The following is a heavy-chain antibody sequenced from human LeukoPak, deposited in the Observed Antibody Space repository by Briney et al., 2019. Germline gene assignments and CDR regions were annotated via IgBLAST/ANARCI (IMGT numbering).Heavy chain of an antibody. CDR1: GFSFSDYW. D-gene: IGHD3-22*01. CDR3: AREKSYYDSSGFDY. V-gene: IGHV3-74*01. J-gene: IGHJ4*02. CDR2: IKSDGTTT. Sequence: GGSLRLSCAASGFSFSDYWLDWVRQAPGKGLMWVSRIKSDGTTTTYADSVKGRFTISRDNAKNSLYLQMNSLRAEDTAVYYCAREKSYYDSSGFDYWGQGTLVTVSS.